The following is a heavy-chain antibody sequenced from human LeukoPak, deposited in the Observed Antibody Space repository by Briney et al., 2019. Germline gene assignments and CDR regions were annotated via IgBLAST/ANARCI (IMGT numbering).Heavy chain of an antibody. D-gene: IGHD1-26*01. Sequence: ASVKVSCKASGYTFTSYAMNWVRQAPGQGLEWMGWINTNTGNPTYAQGFTGRFVFSLDTSVSTAYLQISSLKAEDTAVYYCAREAPSEYSGSLFDYWGQGILVIVSSGESSPVFCCARDREILDYWGQGILVIVSS. CDR2: INTNTGNP. CDR3: AREAPSEYSGSLFDYWGQGILVIVSSGESSPVFCCARDREILDY. CDR1: GYTFTSYA. V-gene: IGHV7-4-1*02. J-gene: IGHJ4*02.